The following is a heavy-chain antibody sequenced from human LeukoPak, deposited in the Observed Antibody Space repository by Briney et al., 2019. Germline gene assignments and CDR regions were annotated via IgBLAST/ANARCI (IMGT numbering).Heavy chain of an antibody. CDR2: ISYDGNNK. D-gene: IGHD3-22*01. Sequence: GGSLRLSCAASGFTFSSYAMHWVRQAPGKGLEWVAIISYDGNNKYYADSVKGRFTISRDNSKNTLYLQMNSLRAEDTAVYYCARGRYYYDSTGFVYWGQGTLVTVSS. J-gene: IGHJ4*02. CDR3: ARGRYYYDSTGFVY. CDR1: GFTFSSYA. V-gene: IGHV3-30-3*01.